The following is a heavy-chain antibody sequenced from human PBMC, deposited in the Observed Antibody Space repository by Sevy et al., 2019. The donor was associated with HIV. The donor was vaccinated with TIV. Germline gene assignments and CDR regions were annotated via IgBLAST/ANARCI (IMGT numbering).Heavy chain of an antibody. D-gene: IGHD5-18*01. Sequence: GGSLRLSCAASGFTFSTYGMHWVRQAPGKGLEWVATMNQDGSEKYYVDSVKGRFTISRDNAQNSLYLQMNSLRAEDTAVYYCVREGVGGFSYSLDCWGQGTLVTVSS. CDR3: VREGVGGFSYSLDC. J-gene: IGHJ4*02. V-gene: IGHV3-7*01. CDR1: GFTFSTYG. CDR2: MNQDGSEK.